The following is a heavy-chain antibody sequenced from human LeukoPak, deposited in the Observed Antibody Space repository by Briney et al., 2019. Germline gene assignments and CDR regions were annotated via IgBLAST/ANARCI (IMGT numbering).Heavy chain of an antibody. CDR2: ISSSSSYI. CDR3: AREVGGSYRRSPNWFDP. CDR1: GFTFSSYS. V-gene: IGHV3-21*01. D-gene: IGHD1-26*01. J-gene: IGHJ5*02. Sequence: GGSPRLSCAASGFTFSSYSMNWVRQAPGKGLEWVSSISSSSSYIYYADSVKGRFTISRDNAKNSLYLQMNSLRAEDTAVYYCAREVGGSYRRSPNWFDPWGQGTLVTVSS.